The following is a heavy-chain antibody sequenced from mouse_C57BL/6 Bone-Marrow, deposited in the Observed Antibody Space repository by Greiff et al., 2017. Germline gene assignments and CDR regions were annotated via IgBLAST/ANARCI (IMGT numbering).Heavy chain of an antibody. Sequence: QVQLKQPGAELVKPGASVKLSCKASGYTFTSYWMQWVKQRPGQGLEWIGEIDPSDSYTNYNQKFKGKATLTVDTSSSTAYMQLSSLTSEDSAVYYCARETTVVALDYRGQGTTLTVSS. D-gene: IGHD1-1*01. CDR1: GYTFTSYW. V-gene: IGHV1-50*01. CDR3: ARETTVVALDY. CDR2: IDPSDSYT. J-gene: IGHJ2*01.